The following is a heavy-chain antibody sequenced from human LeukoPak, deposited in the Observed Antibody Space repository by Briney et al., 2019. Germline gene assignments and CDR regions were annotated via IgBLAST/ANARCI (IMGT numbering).Heavy chain of an antibody. D-gene: IGHD4-23*01. Sequence: ASVKVSCKASGYTFSGYYVHWVRQAPGQGLEWMGWINPNSGGTNYAQKFQGRVTMTRDTSISTAYMELRRLGSDDTAVYYCARDPPYGGNSVSSWGQGTLVTVSS. CDR2: INPNSGGT. V-gene: IGHV1-2*02. CDR1: GYTFSGYY. J-gene: IGHJ5*02. CDR3: ARDPPYGGNSVSS.